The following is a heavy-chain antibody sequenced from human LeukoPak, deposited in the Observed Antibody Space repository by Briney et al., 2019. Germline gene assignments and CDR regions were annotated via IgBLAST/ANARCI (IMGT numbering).Heavy chain of an antibody. Sequence: SETLSLTCTVSHYSVSSGYYWGCIRQPPGKGLEGIGSIYDGRSTYNNPSLKSRVTISVDRSKNQLSLQLSSVTTADTAVDYCAVYGASSYDYCGQRILVTVSS. V-gene: IGHV4-38-2*02. CDR3: AVYGASSYDY. J-gene: IGHJ4*02. CDR2: IYDGRST. D-gene: IGHD1-26*01. CDR1: HYSVSSGYY.